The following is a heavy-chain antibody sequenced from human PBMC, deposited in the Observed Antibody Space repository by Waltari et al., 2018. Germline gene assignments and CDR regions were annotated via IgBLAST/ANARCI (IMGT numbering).Heavy chain of an antibody. V-gene: IGHV3-64*01. J-gene: IGHJ3*02. D-gene: IGHD2-15*01. CDR1: GFTFSSYD. Sequence: EVQLVESGGGLVQPGGSLRLSCAASGFTFSSYDMHWVRQAPGKGLEYVSAISSNGGSTYYANSVKGRFTIARDNSKNTLYLHMVSLRAEDMPVYYCARGYCSGGSCLPSDAFDIWFQGTMVTFSS. CDR2: ISSNGGST. CDR3: ARGYCSGGSCLPSDAFDI.